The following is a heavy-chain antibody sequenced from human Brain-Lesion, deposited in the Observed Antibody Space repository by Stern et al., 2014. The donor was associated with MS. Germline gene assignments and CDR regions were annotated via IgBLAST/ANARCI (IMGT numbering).Heavy chain of an antibody. V-gene: IGHV1-24*01. Sequence: QLVQSGAEVKKPGASVKVSCKVSGYTLTEFSMHWVRQAPRQGLEWMGGFDPEDGETIYAQKFQGRFTMTEDTSTDTAYMELSSLRSEDTAVYYCATLSPGAGGNYYRHFDYWGQGTLVTVSS. CDR2: FDPEDGET. D-gene: IGHD1-26*01. J-gene: IGHJ4*02. CDR3: ATLSPGAGGNYYRHFDY. CDR1: GYTLTEFS.